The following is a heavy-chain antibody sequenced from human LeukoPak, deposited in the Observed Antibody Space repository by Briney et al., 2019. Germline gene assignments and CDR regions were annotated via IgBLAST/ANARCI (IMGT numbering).Heavy chain of an antibody. CDR2: ISDTSSTI. CDR1: GFTFSSYA. J-gene: IGHJ4*02. V-gene: IGHV3-48*02. CDR3: ARDEWLDY. Sequence: PGGSLRLSCAVSGFTFSSYAMSWVRQAPGKGLEWVSYISDTSSTINYADSVKGRFTISRDNAKNSLYLQMSSLRDEDTAVYYCARDEWLDYWGPGTLVTVSS. D-gene: IGHD3-3*01.